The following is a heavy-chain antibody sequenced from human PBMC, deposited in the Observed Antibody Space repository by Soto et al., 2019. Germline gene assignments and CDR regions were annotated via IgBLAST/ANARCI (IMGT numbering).Heavy chain of an antibody. CDR1: GGTFRSNG. Sequence: QVQLVQSGAEVKKPGSSVNVSCKASGGTFRSNGISGLRQAPGQVLEWLGGIIPIVHTASYAQTFRGRVTITADESTTTAYMELSSLRSEDTAVYYCAMITMIHSFDPWGQGTLVTVSS. J-gene: IGHJ5*02. V-gene: IGHV1-69*01. CDR2: IIPIVHTA. D-gene: IGHD3-22*01. CDR3: AMITMIHSFDP.